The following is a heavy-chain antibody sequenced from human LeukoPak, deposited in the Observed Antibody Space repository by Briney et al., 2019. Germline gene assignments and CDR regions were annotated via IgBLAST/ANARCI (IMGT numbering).Heavy chain of an antibody. D-gene: IGHD3-22*01. CDR1: GGSISSYY. J-gene: IGHJ4*02. V-gene: IGHV4-38-2*02. CDR3: AREGYYYHSSGYLDPFDY. Sequence: SETLSLTCTVSGGSISSYYWSWVRQPPGKGLEWIGSIHHSGSTYYNPSLKSRVTISVDTSKNHFSLKQSSVTAADTAVYYCAREGYYYHSSGYLDPFDYWGQGTLVTVSS. CDR2: IHHSGST.